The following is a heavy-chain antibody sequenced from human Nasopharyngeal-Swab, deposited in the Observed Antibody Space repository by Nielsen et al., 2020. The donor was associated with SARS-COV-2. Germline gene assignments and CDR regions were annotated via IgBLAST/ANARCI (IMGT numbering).Heavy chain of an antibody. D-gene: IGHD3-22*01. V-gene: IGHV4-31*02. CDR3: ARGFVGAYYDSNLDV. J-gene: IGHJ6*04. CDR2: IYYSGST. Sequence: WIRQRPGKGLEGIGHIYYSGSTYYNPSLKSRVTISVDTSKNQFSLKLSSVTAADTAVYYCARGFVGAYYDSNLDVWGKGTTVTVSS.